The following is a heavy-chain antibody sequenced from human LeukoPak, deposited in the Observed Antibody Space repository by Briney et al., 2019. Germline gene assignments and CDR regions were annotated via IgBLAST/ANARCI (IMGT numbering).Heavy chain of an antibody. D-gene: IGHD4-11*01. Sequence: SVKVSCKASGGTFSSYAISWVRQAPGQGLEWMGGIIPIFGTANYAQKFQGRVTITADESTSTAYMELSSLRSEDTAVYYCAREVPTVTTPYYYYYMDVRGKGTTATVSS. CDR3: AREVPTVTTPYYYYYMDV. V-gene: IGHV1-69*13. J-gene: IGHJ6*03. CDR1: GGTFSSYA. CDR2: IIPIFGTA.